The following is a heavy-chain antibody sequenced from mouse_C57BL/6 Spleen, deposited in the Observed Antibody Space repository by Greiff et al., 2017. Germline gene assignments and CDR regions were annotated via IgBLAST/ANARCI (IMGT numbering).Heavy chain of an antibody. CDR2: IYPRSGNT. V-gene: IGHV1-81*01. CDR1: GYTFTSYG. CDR3: ARAYYSNYRDY. Sequence: QVQLKQSGAELARPGASVKLSCKASGYTFTSYGISWVKQRTGQGLEWIGEIYPRSGNTYYNEKFKGKATLTADKSSSTAYMELRSLTSEDSAVYFCARAYYSNYRDYWGQGTTLTVSS. J-gene: IGHJ2*01. D-gene: IGHD2-5*01.